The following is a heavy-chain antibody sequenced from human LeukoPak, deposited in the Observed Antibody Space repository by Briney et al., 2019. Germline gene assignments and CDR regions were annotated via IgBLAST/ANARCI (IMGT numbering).Heavy chain of an antibody. CDR2: IGSSGGGT. CDR1: GLTFNNYA. Sequence: PGGSLRLSCEASGLTFNNYAMHWVRQSSGKGLEWVSGIGSSGGGTYYADSVKGRFTISRDNSKNTLYLQMNSLRAEDTAVYYCAKSAVKVYCSSTSCHDAFDIWGQGTMVTVSS. J-gene: IGHJ3*02. CDR3: AKSAVKVYCSSTSCHDAFDI. D-gene: IGHD2-2*01. V-gene: IGHV3-23*01.